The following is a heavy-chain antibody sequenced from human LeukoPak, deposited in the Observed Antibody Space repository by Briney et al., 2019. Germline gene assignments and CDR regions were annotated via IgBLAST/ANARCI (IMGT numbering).Heavy chain of an antibody. D-gene: IGHD3-16*02. CDR2: INPSGGST. V-gene: IGHV1-46*01. J-gene: IGHJ4*02. CDR3: ARGGPYYDYVWGSYPPSDY. Sequence: GASVKVSCKASGYTFTSYYMHWVRQAPGQGLEWMGIINPSGGSTSYAQKFQGRVTMTRDTSTSTDYMELSSLRSEDTAVYYCARGGPYYDYVWGSYPPSDYWGQGTLVTVSS. CDR1: GYTFTSYY.